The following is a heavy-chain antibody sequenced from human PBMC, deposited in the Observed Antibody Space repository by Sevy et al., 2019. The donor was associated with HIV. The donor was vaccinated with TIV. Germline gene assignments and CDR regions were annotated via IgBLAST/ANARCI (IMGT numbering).Heavy chain of an antibody. J-gene: IGHJ6*02. V-gene: IGHV3-30*18. Sequence: GGSLRLSCAASGFTFSSYGMHWVRQAPGKGLEWVAVISYDGSNKYYVDSVNGRFTISRDNSKNTLYLQMNSLRAEDTAVYYCAKSIAAAELAYYYYGMDVWGQGTTVTVSS. CDR2: ISYDGSNK. CDR3: AKSIAAAELAYYYYGMDV. CDR1: GFTFSSYG. D-gene: IGHD6-13*01.